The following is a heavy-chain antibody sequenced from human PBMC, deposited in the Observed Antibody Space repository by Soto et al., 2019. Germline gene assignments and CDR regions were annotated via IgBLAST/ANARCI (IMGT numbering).Heavy chain of an antibody. CDR2: ISSSSSYI. J-gene: IGHJ6*02. Sequence: SLRLSCAASGFTFSSYSMNWVRQAPGKGLEWVSSISSSSSYIYYADSVKGRFTISRDNAKNSLYLQMNSLRAEDTAVYYCARDRDYDFWSGYYTPLYYYYGMDVWGQGTTVTVSS. CDR1: GFTFSSYS. D-gene: IGHD3-3*01. V-gene: IGHV3-21*01. CDR3: ARDRDYDFWSGYYTPLYYYYGMDV.